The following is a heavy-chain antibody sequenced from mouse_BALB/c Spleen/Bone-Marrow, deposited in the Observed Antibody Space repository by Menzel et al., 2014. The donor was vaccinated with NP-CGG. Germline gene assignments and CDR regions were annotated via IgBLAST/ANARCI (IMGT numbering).Heavy chain of an antibody. Sequence: VQLQQPGPELVKPGASVKISCKASGYTFTDYHMHWVKQSHGKSLEWIGYIYPYNGGTGYNQKFKSKATLTVDNSSSTAYMELRSLTSEDSAVYYCARGGDRYDDWFAYWGQGTLVTVSA. V-gene: IGHV1S29*02. J-gene: IGHJ3*01. CDR1: GYTFTDYH. CDR2: IYPYNGGT. CDR3: ARGGDRYDDWFAY. D-gene: IGHD2-14*01.